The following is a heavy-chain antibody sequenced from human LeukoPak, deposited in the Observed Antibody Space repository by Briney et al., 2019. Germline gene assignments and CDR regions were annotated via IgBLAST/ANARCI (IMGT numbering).Heavy chain of an antibody. CDR2: IKSKTDGETT. CDR3: TTGAGDYGNDY. D-gene: IGHD4/OR15-4a*01. J-gene: IGHJ4*02. V-gene: IGHV3-15*01. Sequence: KTGGSLRLSCAASRFTFSNAWMSWVRQAPGKGLEWVGRIKSKTDGETTDYAAPVKGRFTISRDDSKNTLYLQMNSLKTEDTAVYYCTTGAGDYGNDYWGQGTLVTVSS. CDR1: RFTFSNAW.